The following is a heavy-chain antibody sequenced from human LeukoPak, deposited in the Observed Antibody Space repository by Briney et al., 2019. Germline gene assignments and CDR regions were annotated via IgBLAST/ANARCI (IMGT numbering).Heavy chain of an antibody. CDR3: AKRTSISSGYFDF. D-gene: IGHD3-22*01. CDR1: GFTFSSYE. J-gene: IGHJ4*02. CDR2: ISSSGSTI. Sequence: GGSLRLSCAASGFTFSSYEMNWVRQAPGKGLEWVSYISSSGSTIYYADSVKGRFTISRDNSKNTIYLQMNSLRAEDTAKYYCAKRTSISSGYFDFWGRGTLVTVSS. V-gene: IGHV3-48*03.